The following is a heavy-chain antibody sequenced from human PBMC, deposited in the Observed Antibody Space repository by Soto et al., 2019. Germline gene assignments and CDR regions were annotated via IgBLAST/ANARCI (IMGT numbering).Heavy chain of an antibody. CDR2: ISSSGSTI. CDR1: GFTFSDYY. J-gene: IGHJ6*02. D-gene: IGHD5-18*01. CDR3: ARDGDTASYYYYYGMDV. V-gene: IGHV3-11*01. Sequence: QVQLVESGGGLVKPGGSLRLSCAASGFTFSDYYMSWIRQAPGKGLGGVSYISSSGSTIYYADSVKGRFTISRDNAKNSLYLQMNSLRAEDTAVYYCARDGDTASYYYYYGMDVWGQGTTVTVSS.